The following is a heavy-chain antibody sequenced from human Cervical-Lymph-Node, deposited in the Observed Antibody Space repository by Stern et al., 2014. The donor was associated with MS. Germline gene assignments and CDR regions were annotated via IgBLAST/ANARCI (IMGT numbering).Heavy chain of an antibody. D-gene: IGHD6-13*01. V-gene: IGHV3-64*01. CDR1: GFTFSSHA. CDR2: ISDNGSRT. CDR3: ARGRGGAAGRYFDY. Sequence: EVQLVESGGALVQPGGSLRLSCAASGFTFSSHAMHWVRQAPGKGLECVSTISDNGSRTYHANSVKGRFTISRDNPKNTLYLQLGSLRTEDMAVYYCARGRGGAAGRYFDYGAREPWSPSPQ. J-gene: IGHJ4*02.